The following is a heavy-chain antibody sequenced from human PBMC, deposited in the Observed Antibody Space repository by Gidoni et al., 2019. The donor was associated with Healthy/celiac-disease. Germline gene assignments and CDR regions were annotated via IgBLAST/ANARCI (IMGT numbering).Heavy chain of an antibody. Sequence: EVQLVESGGGLVKPGGSLRLSCAASGFPFSSYRMNWVRQAPGKGLEWVSSISSSSSYIYYADSVKGRFTISRDNAKNSLYLQMNSLRAEDTAVYYCARVKPSGIAAAGGPEPPYFVDYWGQGTLVTVSS. V-gene: IGHV3-21*01. D-gene: IGHD6-13*01. J-gene: IGHJ4*02. CDR2: ISSSSSYI. CDR3: ARVKPSGIAAAGGPEPPYFVDY. CDR1: GFPFSSYR.